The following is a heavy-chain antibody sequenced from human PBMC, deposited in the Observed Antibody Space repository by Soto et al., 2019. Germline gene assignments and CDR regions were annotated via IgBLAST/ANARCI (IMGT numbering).Heavy chain of an antibody. Sequence: QVQLVESGGGVVQPGRSLRLSCAASGFTFSSYGMHWVRQAPGKGLEWVAVIWYDGSNKYYADSVKGRFTISRDNSKNTLYLQMNSLRAEDTAVYYCARDLIVGATTEKAYYYYYGMDVWGKGTTVTVSS. D-gene: IGHD1-26*01. V-gene: IGHV3-33*01. CDR2: IWYDGSNK. CDR3: ARDLIVGATTEKAYYYYYGMDV. J-gene: IGHJ6*04. CDR1: GFTFSSYG.